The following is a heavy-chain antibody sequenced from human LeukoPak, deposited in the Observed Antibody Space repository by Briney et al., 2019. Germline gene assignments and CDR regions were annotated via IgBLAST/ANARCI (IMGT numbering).Heavy chain of an antibody. D-gene: IGHD6-6*01. CDR3: ARESSSFLDY. V-gene: IGHV3-53*01. CDR2: IYSGGST. J-gene: IGHJ4*02. Sequence: PGGSLRLSCAASGFTVSSDYMSWVRQAPGKGLEWVSVIYSGGSTYYADSVKGRFTISRDNSMNTLYLQMNSLRADDTAVYYRARESSSFLDYWGQGTLVTVSS. CDR1: GFTVSSDY.